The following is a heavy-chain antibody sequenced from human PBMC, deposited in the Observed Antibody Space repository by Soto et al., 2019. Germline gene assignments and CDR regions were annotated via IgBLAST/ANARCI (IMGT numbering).Heavy chain of an antibody. V-gene: IGHV3-21*01. D-gene: IGHD3-22*01. J-gene: IGHJ6*02. CDR1: GFSFSDFG. CDR2: ITRNSDI. CDR3: ARDSYDSSALFSGMDV. Sequence: GGSLRLSCAPSGFSFSDFGMHWVRQAPGKGLEWVSAITRNSDIYYADSVKGRFTISRDNAQNSVSLQMNSLRAEDTAVYYCARDSYDSSALFSGMDVWGQGTTVTVSS.